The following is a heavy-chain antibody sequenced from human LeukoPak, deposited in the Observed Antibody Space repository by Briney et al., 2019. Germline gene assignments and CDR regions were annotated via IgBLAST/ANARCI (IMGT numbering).Heavy chain of an antibody. CDR2: SSAYNGNT. Sequence: GASVKVSCKASGYTFTSYGISWVRQAPGQGLEWMGWSSAYNGNTNYAQKFQDRVTMTTDTSTSTAYMELRSLRSDDTAVYYCARDGRFGELFDYWGQGTLVTVSS. CDR1: GYTFTSYG. V-gene: IGHV1-18*01. D-gene: IGHD3-10*01. J-gene: IGHJ4*02. CDR3: ARDGRFGELFDY.